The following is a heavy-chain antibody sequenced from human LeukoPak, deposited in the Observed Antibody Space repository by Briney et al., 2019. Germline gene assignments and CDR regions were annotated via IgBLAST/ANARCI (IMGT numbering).Heavy chain of an antibody. V-gene: IGHV3-64D*06. CDR1: GFTFSSYA. D-gene: IGHD6-19*01. CDR2: ISSNGGST. Sequence: GGSLRLSCSASGFTFSSYAMHWVRQAPGKGLEYVSAISSNGGSTYYADSVKGRFTISRDNSKNTLYLQMSSLRAEDTAVYYCARRIFQGSSGWYLFDYWGQGTLVTVSS. J-gene: IGHJ4*02. CDR3: ARRIFQGSSGWYLFDY.